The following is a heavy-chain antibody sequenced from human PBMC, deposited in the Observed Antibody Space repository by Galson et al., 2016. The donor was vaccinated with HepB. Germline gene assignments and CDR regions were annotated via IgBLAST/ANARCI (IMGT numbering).Heavy chain of an antibody. Sequence: SETLSLTCTVSGGSISSVGYYWAWIRQPPGKGLEWIATIYYSGSTYYNPSLESRVTISLDTSKRQFSLKVASVTAADTAVYYCVRRNDFDYWSGFRDAYGMDVWGQGTTVIVAS. CDR2: IYYSGST. CDR3: VRRNDFDYWSGFRDAYGMDV. CDR1: GGSISSVGYY. D-gene: IGHD3-3*01. V-gene: IGHV4-39*01. J-gene: IGHJ6*02.